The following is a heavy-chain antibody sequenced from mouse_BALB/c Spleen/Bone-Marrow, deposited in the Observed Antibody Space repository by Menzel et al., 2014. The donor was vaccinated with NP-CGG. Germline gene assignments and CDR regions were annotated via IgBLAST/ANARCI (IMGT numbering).Heavy chain of an antibody. J-gene: IGHJ2*01. D-gene: IGHD1-1*01. CDR2: IDPANGNT. CDR3: AGYCFGHYFGY. CDR1: GFNIKDTY. Sequence: EVQLVESGAELVKPGASVKLSCTASGFNIKDTYMHWVKQRPEQGLEWIGRIDPANGNTKYDPKFQGKATITADTSSNSAYLELSILTSENTAVYYCAGYCFGHYFGYWRRGTTLTVSS. V-gene: IGHV14-3*02.